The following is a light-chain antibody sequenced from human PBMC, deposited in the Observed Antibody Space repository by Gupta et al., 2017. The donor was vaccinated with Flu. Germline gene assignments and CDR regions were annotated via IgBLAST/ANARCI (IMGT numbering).Light chain of an antibody. V-gene: IGKV3-11*01. CDR1: QSVKTY. Sequence: EVVLTQSPATLSLSPGESATLSCRASQSVKTYLAWYQQKPGQAPRLLIFDASKSAAGIPARFSGSGSGTEFTLAIDSLVAEDTAIYYCQHRVNWPITFGHGTTVHL. CDR3: QHRVNWPIT. J-gene: IGKJ3*01. CDR2: DAS.